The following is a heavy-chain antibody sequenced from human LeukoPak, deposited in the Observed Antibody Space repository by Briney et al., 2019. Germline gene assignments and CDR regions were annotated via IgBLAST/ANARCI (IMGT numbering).Heavy chain of an antibody. Sequence: KSGGSLRLSCAASGFTFSSYSMNWVRQAPGKGLEWVSSISSSSSYIYYADSVKGRLTISRDNAKNSLYLQMNSLRAEDTAVYYCARDYSSGWYGLGAFDIWGQGTMVTVSS. J-gene: IGHJ3*02. V-gene: IGHV3-21*01. D-gene: IGHD6-19*01. CDR1: GFTFSSYS. CDR2: ISSSSSYI. CDR3: ARDYSSGWYGLGAFDI.